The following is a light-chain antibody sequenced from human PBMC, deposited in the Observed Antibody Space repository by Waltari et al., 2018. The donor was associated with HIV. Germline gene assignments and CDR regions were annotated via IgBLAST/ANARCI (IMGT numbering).Light chain of an antibody. J-gene: IGKJ5*01. V-gene: IGKV3D-20*01. CDR3: QQYGTSTIT. CDR1: QIVDDTY. Sequence: ESVLTQSPATLSLSPGEGATLSCGASQIVDDTYIAWYQQKPGLAPRLLIYDTIKRATGIPDRFSGNGSGTDFTLTISRLEPEDFAVYYCQQYGTSTITFGQGTRLEIQ. CDR2: DTI.